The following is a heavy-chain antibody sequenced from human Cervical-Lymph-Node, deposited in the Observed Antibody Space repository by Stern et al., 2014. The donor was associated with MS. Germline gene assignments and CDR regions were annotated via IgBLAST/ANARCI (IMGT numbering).Heavy chain of an antibody. V-gene: IGHV1-18*04. CDR3: ARGLLGSENAFDI. J-gene: IGHJ3*02. CDR1: DSTFTSHT. D-gene: IGHD2-15*01. CDR2: ISAYNLNT. Sequence: VQLEESGAEVKKPGASVKVSCKASDSTFTSHTFTWVRQAPGQGLEWVGCISAYNLNTNYAKMLKGRVTMTTDTSTSTAYMELRSLRSDDTAVYYCARGLLGSENAFDIWGQGTMVTVSS.